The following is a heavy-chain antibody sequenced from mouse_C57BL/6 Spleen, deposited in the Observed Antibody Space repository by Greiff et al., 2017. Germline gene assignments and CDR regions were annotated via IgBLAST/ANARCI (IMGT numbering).Heavy chain of an antibody. D-gene: IGHD1-1*01. Sequence: VKLQQPGAELVKPGASVKMSCKASGYTFTSYWITWVKQRPGQGLEWIGDIYPGSGSTNYNEKFKSKATLTVDTSSSTAYMQLSSLTSEDSAVYYCARVDYGSSWRDFDDWGQGTTLTVSS. V-gene: IGHV1-55*01. CDR2: IYPGSGST. J-gene: IGHJ2*01. CDR3: ARVDYGSSWRDFDD. CDR1: GYTFTSYW.